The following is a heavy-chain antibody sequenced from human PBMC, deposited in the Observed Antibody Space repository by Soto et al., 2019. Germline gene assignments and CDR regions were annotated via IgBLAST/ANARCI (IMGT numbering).Heavy chain of an antibody. CDR1: GGTFSSYA. Sequence: SVKVSCKASGGTFSSYAISWVRQAPGQGLEWMGGIIPIFGTANYAQKFQGRVTITADESTSTAYMELSSLRSEDTAVYYCARDRDSSTLLDYWGQGTLVTVSS. CDR3: ARDRDSSTLLDY. CDR2: IIPIFGTA. D-gene: IGHD2-2*01. V-gene: IGHV1-69*13. J-gene: IGHJ4*02.